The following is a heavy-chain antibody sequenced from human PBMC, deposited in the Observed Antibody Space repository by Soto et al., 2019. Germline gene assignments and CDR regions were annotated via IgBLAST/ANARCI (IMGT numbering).Heavy chain of an antibody. V-gene: IGHV4-59*11. CDR3: ARDGREASGMDV. CDR1: GGSISSHY. D-gene: IGHD1-26*01. CDR2: IYYRGST. Sequence: ETLSLTCTVSGGSISSHYWSWVRQAPGKGLEWIGHIYYRGSTSYNPSLRSRSTISVDTSNNQFSLKLNSVTTADTAVYYCARDGREASGMDVWGQGTKVTVS. J-gene: IGHJ6*02.